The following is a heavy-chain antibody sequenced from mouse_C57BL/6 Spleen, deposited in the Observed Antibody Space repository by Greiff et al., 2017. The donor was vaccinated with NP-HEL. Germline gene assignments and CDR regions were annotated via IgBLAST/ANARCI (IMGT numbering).Heavy chain of an antibody. CDR1: GYTFTSYW. CDR2: INPSSGYT. D-gene: IGHD1-1*01. CDR3: ARSRDGSSSLCDY. V-gene: IGHV1-7*01. J-gene: IGHJ2*01. Sequence: VQLQQSGAELAKPGASVKLSCKASGYTFTSYWMHWVKQRPGQGLEWIGYINPSSGYTKYNQKFKDKATLTADKSSSTAYMQLSSLTYEDSAVYYCARSRDGSSSLCDYWGQGTTLTVSS.